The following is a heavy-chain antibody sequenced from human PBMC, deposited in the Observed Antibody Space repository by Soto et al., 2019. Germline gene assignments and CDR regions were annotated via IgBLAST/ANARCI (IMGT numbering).Heavy chain of an antibody. CDR3: ARLDMGGNLRSFDY. Sequence: SETLSLTCTVSGGSISSGDYYWSWIRQPPGKGLEWIGYIYYSGSTYYNPSLKSRVTISVDTSKYQFSLKLSSVTAADTAVYYCARLDMGGNLRSFDYWGQGTLVTVSS. CDR1: GGSISSGDYY. V-gene: IGHV4-30-4*01. D-gene: IGHD2-15*01. J-gene: IGHJ4*02. CDR2: IYYSGST.